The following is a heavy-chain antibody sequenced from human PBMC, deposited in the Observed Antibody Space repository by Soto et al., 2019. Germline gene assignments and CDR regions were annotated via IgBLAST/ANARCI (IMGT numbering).Heavy chain of an antibody. Sequence: PSETLSLTCAVYGGSFSSYYWSWIRQPPGKGLEWIGEINHSGSTNYNPSLKSRVTISVDTSKNQFSLKLSSVTAADTAVYYCARGLGSSWDHPRVLWFDPWGQGTLVTVSS. V-gene: IGHV4-34*01. CDR3: ARGLGSSWDHPRVLWFDP. J-gene: IGHJ5*02. CDR2: INHSGST. CDR1: GGSFSSYY. D-gene: IGHD6-13*01.